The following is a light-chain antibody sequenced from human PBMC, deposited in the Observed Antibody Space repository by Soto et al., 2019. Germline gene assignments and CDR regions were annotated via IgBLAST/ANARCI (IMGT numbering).Light chain of an antibody. CDR3: QQYNSYSRYT. Sequence: DIQMTQSPSTLSASVGDRVTITCRASQSISSWLAWYQQKPGKAPKLLIYKASSLESGVPSRFSASGSGTEFTLTISSLQPDDFATYYCQQYNSYSRYTFGQGTKLEIK. J-gene: IGKJ2*01. V-gene: IGKV1-5*03. CDR1: QSISSW. CDR2: KAS.